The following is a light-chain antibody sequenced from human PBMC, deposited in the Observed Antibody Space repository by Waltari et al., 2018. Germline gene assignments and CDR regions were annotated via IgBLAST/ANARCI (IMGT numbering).Light chain of an antibody. V-gene: IGKV1-33*01. Sequence: DIQMTQSPSSLSASVGDRVTITCQASKDISNYLNWYQQKPGKAPKFQIYDASNLETGFPSRFSGSGAGTDFTFTISSLQPEDIATYYCQQYDNLLEFTFGPGTKVDIK. CDR3: QQYDNLLEFT. J-gene: IGKJ3*01. CDR2: DAS. CDR1: KDISNY.